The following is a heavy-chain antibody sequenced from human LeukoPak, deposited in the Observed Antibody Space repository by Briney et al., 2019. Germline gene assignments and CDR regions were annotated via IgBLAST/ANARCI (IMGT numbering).Heavy chain of an antibody. V-gene: IGHV4-4*07. J-gene: IGHJ5*02. CDR1: GGSISSYY. CDR2: IYTSGST. D-gene: IGHD6-19*01. Sequence: SETLSLTCTVSGGSISSYYWSWIRQPAGKGLEWIGRIYTSGSTNHNPSLKSRVTMSVDTSKNQFSLKLSSVTAADTAVYYCARDPYSSGWYGGGWFDPWGQGTLVTVSS. CDR3: ARDPYSSGWYGGGWFDP.